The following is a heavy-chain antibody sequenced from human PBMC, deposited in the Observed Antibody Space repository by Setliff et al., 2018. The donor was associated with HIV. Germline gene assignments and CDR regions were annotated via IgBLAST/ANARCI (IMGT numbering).Heavy chain of an antibody. Sequence: GASVKVSCKASGSTFSSHAISWVRQAPGQGLEWMGGIIPMFGTANYAQNFQGRVTITADESTSTAYMELSSLRSEDTAVYYCARSASGWYDYFDYWGQGALVTVSS. J-gene: IGHJ4*02. CDR2: IIPMFGTA. V-gene: IGHV1-69*13. CDR3: ARSASGWYDYFDY. CDR1: GSTFSSHA. D-gene: IGHD6-19*01.